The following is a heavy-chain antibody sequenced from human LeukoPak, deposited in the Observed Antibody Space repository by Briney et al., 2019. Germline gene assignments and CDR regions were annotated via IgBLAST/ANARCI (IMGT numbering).Heavy chain of an antibody. CDR3: ARDFDAFDI. Sequence: PGGSLRLSCAASGFTFSSDWMTWVRQAPGKGLEWVANIKHDGSKKYYVDSVKGRFTISTDTAKNSLYLQMDSLRAEDTAVYYCARDFDAFDIWGQGTVVTVSS. V-gene: IGHV3-7*01. CDR1: GFTFSSDW. J-gene: IGHJ3*02. CDR2: IKHDGSKK.